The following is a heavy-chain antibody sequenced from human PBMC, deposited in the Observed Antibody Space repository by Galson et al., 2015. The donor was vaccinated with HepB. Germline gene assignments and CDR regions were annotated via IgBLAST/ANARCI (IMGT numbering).Heavy chain of an antibody. J-gene: IGHJ4*02. D-gene: IGHD6-19*01. CDR1: GFTFSSYA. CDR2: ISYDGSNK. Sequence: SLRLSCAASGFTFSSYAMHWVRQAPGKGLEWVAVISYDGSNKYYADSVKGRFTISRDNSKNTLYLQMNSLRAEDTAVYYCARGHNINSGYSSGWYPDYWGQGTLVTVSS. CDR3: ARGHNINSGYSSGWYPDY. V-gene: IGHV3-30*04.